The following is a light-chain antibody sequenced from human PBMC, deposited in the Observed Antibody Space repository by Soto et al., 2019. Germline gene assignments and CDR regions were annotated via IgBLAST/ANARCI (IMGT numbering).Light chain of an antibody. Sequence: QSVLTQPASLSGSPGQSITISCTGTSSDVGGYNYVSWYQQHPGKAPKLMIYDVSNRPSGVSNRFSGSKSGNTASLTISGLQAEDEADYYCSSYTSSSLCVFGTGTKVTVL. CDR3: SSYTSSSLCV. CDR2: DVS. J-gene: IGLJ1*01. CDR1: SSDVGGYNY. V-gene: IGLV2-14*01.